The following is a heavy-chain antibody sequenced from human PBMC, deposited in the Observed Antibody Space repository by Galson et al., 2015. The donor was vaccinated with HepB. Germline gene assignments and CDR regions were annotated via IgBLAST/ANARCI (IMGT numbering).Heavy chain of an antibody. Sequence: QSGAEVKKPGESLKISCKGSGYSFATYWIGWVRQMPGKGLEWMGIIYPDDSDTRYSPSFQGQVTISADKSVTTAYLQWSSLKASDTAMYYCARYLRYCSGGRCSNYGMDVWGQGTTVTVSS. CDR3: ARYLRYCSGGRCSNYGMDV. CDR1: GYSFATYW. CDR2: IYPDDSDT. D-gene: IGHD2-15*01. V-gene: IGHV5-51*01. J-gene: IGHJ6*02.